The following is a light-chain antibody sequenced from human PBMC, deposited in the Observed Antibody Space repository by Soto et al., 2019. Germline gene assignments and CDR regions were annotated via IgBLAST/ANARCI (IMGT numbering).Light chain of an antibody. CDR1: QSVGTY. Sequence: EIVMTQSPATLSVSPGERATLSCRASQSVGTYLAWYQQKPGQTPRLLIFGASTRATGIPARFSGSGSGSEFTLTISSLQSEDFALYSCQQCSTSPLTFGGGTKVELK. J-gene: IGKJ4*01. V-gene: IGKV3-15*01. CDR3: QQCSTSPLT. CDR2: GAS.